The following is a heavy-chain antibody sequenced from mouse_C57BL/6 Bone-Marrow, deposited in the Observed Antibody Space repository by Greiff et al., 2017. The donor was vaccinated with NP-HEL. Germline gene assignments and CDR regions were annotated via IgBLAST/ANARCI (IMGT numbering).Heavy chain of an antibody. V-gene: IGHV1-55*01. CDR2: IYPGSGST. J-gene: IGHJ2*01. D-gene: IGHD1-1*01. Sequence: QVQLQQPGAELVKPGASVKMSCKASGYTFTSYWITWVKQRPGQGLEWIGDIYPGSGSTNYNETFKSKATLTVDTSSSSAYMQLSSLTSEGSAVYDCARGDTTVVGHYDYWGQGTTLTVAS. CDR3: ARGDTTVVGHYDY. CDR1: GYTFTSYW.